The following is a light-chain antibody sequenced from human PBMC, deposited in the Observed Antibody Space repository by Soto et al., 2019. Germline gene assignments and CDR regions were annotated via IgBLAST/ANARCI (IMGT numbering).Light chain of an antibody. CDR3: SSSTRSNTSYV. J-gene: IGLJ1*01. CDR2: EVS. V-gene: IGLV2-14*01. CDR1: SSDVGGYNY. Sequence: QSVLTQPASVSGSPGQSITISCTGTSSDVGGYNYVSWYQQHPGKAPKLMIYEVSNRPSRVSNRFSGSKSGNTASLTISGLQAEDEAFFYCSSSTRSNTSYVLGTLTKGT.